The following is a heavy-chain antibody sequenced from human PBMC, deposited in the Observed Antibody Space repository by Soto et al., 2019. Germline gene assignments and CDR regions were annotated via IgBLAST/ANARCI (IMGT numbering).Heavy chain of an antibody. CDR1: GGSVSGSNY. CDR3: ARDQSGTYAFEH. J-gene: IGHJ1*01. D-gene: IGHD1-26*01. Sequence: QVQLQESGPGLVKPSETLSLNCTVSGGSVSGSNYWSWIRQSPGKGLEWIGYIYYGVSTNYSPSLQSRATTSVDTSTNQFSLRLTSVTAADTAVYYCARDQSGTYAFEHWGRGTLVTVSS. CDR2: IYYGVST. V-gene: IGHV4-61*01.